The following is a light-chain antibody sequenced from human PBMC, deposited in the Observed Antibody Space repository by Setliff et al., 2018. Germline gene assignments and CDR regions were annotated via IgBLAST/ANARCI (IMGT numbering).Light chain of an antibody. J-gene: IGLJ1*01. CDR2: DVS. V-gene: IGLV2-14*01. Sequence: QSALTQPASVSGSPGQSITISCTGTSSDVGGYNYVSWYQQHPGKAPKLMIYDVSKRPSGVSNRFSGSKSGNTASLTTSGLQAEDEADYYCSSYTSSSTDVVGTGTKVTVL. CDR1: SSDVGGYNY. CDR3: SSYTSSSTDV.